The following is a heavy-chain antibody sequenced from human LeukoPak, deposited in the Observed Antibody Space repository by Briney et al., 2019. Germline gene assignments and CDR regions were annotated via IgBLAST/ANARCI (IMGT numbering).Heavy chain of an antibody. J-gene: IGHJ4*02. D-gene: IGHD6-13*01. CDR2: ISYVGSNK. CDR3: AREKAVNIAAAGTIDY. CDR1: GFTFSSYA. V-gene: IGHV3-30-3*01. Sequence: PGGSLRLSCAASGFTFSSYAMHWVRQAPGKGLEWVAVISYVGSNKYYADSVKGRFTISRDNSKNTLYLQMNSLRAEDTAVYYCAREKAVNIAAAGTIDYWGQGTLVTVSS.